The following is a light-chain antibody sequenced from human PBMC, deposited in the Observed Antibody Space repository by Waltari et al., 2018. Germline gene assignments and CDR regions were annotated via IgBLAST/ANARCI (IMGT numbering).Light chain of an antibody. CDR3: QHYVTLPVT. CDR2: DVS. CDR1: QSVSRL. J-gene: IGKJ1*01. V-gene: IGKV3-20*01. Sequence: EIVLTQSPGTLSLSPGERATLSCRASQSVSRLVWYQQKPGQAPRLPIYDVSTRATGIPDRFSGSGSGTDCSLTISRLESEDFAVYYCQHYVTLPVTFGQGTKVEIK.